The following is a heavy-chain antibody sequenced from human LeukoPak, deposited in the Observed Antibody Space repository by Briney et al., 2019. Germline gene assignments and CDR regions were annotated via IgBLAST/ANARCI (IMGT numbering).Heavy chain of an antibody. V-gene: IGHV3-23*01. D-gene: IGHD6-6*01. J-gene: IGHJ6*02. Sequence: GGSLRLSCAASGFTFSSYAMSWVRQAPGKGLEWVSAISGSGGSTYYADSVKGRFTISRDNSKNTLYLQMNSLRAEDTAVYYCAKVLSIAARPSGYYYYYGMDVWGQGTTVTVSS. CDR2: ISGSGGST. CDR1: GFTFSSYA. CDR3: AKVLSIAARPSGYYYYYGMDV.